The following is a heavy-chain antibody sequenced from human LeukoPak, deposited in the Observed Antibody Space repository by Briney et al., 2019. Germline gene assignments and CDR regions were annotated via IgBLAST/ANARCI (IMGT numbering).Heavy chain of an antibody. Sequence: SETLSLTCTVSGGSISSSSYYWGWIRQPPGKGLEWVGSIYYSGSTYYNPSLKSRVTISVDRSKNQFSLKLSSVTAADTAVYYCARQQLAPGGIDYWGQGTLVTVSS. CDR3: ARQQLAPGGIDY. D-gene: IGHD6-13*01. CDR2: IYYSGST. J-gene: IGHJ4*02. V-gene: IGHV4-39*07. CDR1: GGSISSSSYY.